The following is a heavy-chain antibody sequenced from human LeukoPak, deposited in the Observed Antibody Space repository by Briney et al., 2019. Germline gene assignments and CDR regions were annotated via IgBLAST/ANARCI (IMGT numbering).Heavy chain of an antibody. V-gene: IGHV3-21*01. CDR1: GFSFSNYA. CDR2: ISKSSSYV. D-gene: IGHD6-6*01. J-gene: IGHJ4*02. CDR3: ATPAGLEASPDY. Sequence: GGSLRLSCVASGFSFSNYAMNWVRQAPGKGLEWVSSISKSSSYVYYADSLKGRLTISRDNAKNSLYLQMSSLRAEDTAVYYCATPAGLEASPDYWGQGTLVTVSS.